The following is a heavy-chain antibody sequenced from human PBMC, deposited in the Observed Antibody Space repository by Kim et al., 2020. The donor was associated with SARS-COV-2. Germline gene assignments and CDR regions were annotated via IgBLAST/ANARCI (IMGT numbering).Heavy chain of an antibody. D-gene: IGHD3-16*01. Sequence: TNYNPSLKSRVTISVDTSKNQFSLKLSSVTAADTAVYYCARDHPYGIFDYWGQGTLVTVSS. CDR3: ARDHPYGIFDY. V-gene: IGHV4-59*01. J-gene: IGHJ4*02. CDR2: T.